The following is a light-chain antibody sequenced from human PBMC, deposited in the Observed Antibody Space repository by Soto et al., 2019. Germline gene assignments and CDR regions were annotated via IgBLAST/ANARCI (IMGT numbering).Light chain of an antibody. CDR1: SSDVGGYNY. CDR2: DVS. V-gene: IGLV2-14*01. Sequence: QSVLTQPASVSGSPGQSITISCTGTSSDVGGYNYVSWYQQHPGKAPKLMVYDVSNRPSGVSNRFSGSKSGNTASLTISGLQAEDDADYYCSSYTSSSTYVFGTGTQLTVL. CDR3: SSYTSSSTYV. J-gene: IGLJ1*01.